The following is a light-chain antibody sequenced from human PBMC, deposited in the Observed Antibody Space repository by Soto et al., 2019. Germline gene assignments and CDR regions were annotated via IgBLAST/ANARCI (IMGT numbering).Light chain of an antibody. CDR1: QSLLHSDGETY. J-gene: IGKJ3*01. Sequence: DIVLTQTPLSSPVTLGQPASISCKPSQSLLHSDGETYLSWLRQRPGQPPRLLIYKISNPFSGGPDRFRCCGAGKDFSLIISRVEADDVGVYYCMQTTKLPFTGGQGTKVDIK. CDR2: KIS. CDR3: MQTTKLPFT. V-gene: IGKV2-24*01.